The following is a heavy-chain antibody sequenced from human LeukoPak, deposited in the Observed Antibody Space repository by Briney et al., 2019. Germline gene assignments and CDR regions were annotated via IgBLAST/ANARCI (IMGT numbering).Heavy chain of an antibody. CDR1: GGSISSSSYY. V-gene: IGHV4-39*02. CDR3: AREGMTGSRGVDY. Sequence: KPSETLSLTCTVSGGSISSSSYYWGWIRQPPGKGLEWIGSIYYSGSTYYNPSLKSRVTISVDTSKNQFSLKLSSVTAADTAVYYCAREGMTGSRGVDYWGRGTLVTVSS. J-gene: IGHJ4*02. D-gene: IGHD3-16*01. CDR2: IYYSGST.